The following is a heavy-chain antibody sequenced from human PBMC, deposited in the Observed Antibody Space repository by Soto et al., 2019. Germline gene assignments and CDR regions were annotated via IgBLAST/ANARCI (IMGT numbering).Heavy chain of an antibody. D-gene: IGHD2-8*01. Sequence: ASVKVSCKASGYTFTSYAMHWVRQAPGQRLEWMGWINAGNGNTKYSQKFQGRVTITRDTSASTAYMELSSLRSEDTAVYYCARAWVYCTNGLCFDPPLASPRKYYFDYGGQGTLVTVSS. CDR3: ARAWVYCTNGLCFDPPLASPRKYYFDY. V-gene: IGHV1-3*01. CDR1: GYTFTSYA. CDR2: INAGNGNT. J-gene: IGHJ4*02.